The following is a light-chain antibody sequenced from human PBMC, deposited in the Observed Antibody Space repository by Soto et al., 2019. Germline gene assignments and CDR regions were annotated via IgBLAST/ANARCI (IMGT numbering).Light chain of an antibody. CDR1: KAFGSD. V-gene: IGKV1-9*01. Sequence: DIQLTQSPSFLSESVEDRVTITCRASKAFGSDLAWYQQKPGKAPNLLIYAASTLQSGVPSRFSGSGSGTEFTLTISSLQPEDFATYYCQQLNSYPITFGQGTRLEIK. CDR2: AAS. CDR3: QQLNSYPIT. J-gene: IGKJ5*01.